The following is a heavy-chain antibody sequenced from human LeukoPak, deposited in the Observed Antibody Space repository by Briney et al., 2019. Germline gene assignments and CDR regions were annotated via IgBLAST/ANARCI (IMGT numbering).Heavy chain of an antibody. Sequence: PGVSLRLSCAASGFTFSDYAMSWVRQAPGKGLEWVSTLSGSGTTTFYANSVKGRFTISRDSSKNTLYLQMNSLRAADTALYYCTKDYDTVGYYSSDYWGQGTLVTVSS. V-gene: IGHV3-23*01. D-gene: IGHD3-22*01. CDR3: TKDYDTVGYYSSDY. CDR1: GFTFSDYA. J-gene: IGHJ4*02. CDR2: LSGSGTTT.